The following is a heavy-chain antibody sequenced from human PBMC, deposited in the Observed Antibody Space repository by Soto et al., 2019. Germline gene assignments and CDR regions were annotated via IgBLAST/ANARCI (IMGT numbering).Heavy chain of an antibody. CDR2: IIPIFGTA. J-gene: IGHJ5*02. CDR3: ARDPLEGYSYGYWFDP. D-gene: IGHD5-18*01. Sequence: SVKVSCKASGGTFSSYAISWVRQASGQGLEWMGGIIPIFGTANYAQEFQGRVTITADESTSTAYMELSSLRSEDTAVYYCARDPLEGYSYGYWFDPWGQGTLVTVSS. V-gene: IGHV1-69*13. CDR1: GGTFSSYA.